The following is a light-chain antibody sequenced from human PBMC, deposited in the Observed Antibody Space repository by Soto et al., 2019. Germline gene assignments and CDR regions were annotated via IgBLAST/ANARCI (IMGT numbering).Light chain of an antibody. V-gene: IGLV1-44*01. CDR1: SSNIGSNT. CDR3: AAWDDSLSAVV. CDR2: SNN. Sequence: QSVLTQPPSASGTPGQRVTISCSGSSSNIGSNTVNWYQQLPGTAPKLLIYSNNQRPSGVPDRFSGSKSGTSASLAISGLQSEDEADYYCAAWDDSLSAVVFGGGTKVTVL. J-gene: IGLJ2*01.